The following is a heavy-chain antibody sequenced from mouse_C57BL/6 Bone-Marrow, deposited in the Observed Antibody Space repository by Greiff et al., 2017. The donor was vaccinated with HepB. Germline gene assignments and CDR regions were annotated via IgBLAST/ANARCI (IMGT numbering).Heavy chain of an antibody. CDR2: IYPGSGST. Sequence: VQLQQPGAELVKPGASVKMSCKASGYTFTSYWITWVKQRPGQGLEWIGDIYPGSGSTNYNEKFKSKATLTVDTSSSTAYMQLSSLTSEDSAVYYCARDPFGTTVVDGWFAYWGQGTLVTVSA. D-gene: IGHD1-1*01. V-gene: IGHV1-55*01. CDR3: ARDPFGTTVVDGWFAY. CDR1: GYTFTSYW. J-gene: IGHJ3*01.